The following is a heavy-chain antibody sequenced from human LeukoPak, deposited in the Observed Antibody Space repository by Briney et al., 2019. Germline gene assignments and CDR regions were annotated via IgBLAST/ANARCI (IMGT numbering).Heavy chain of an antibody. CDR3: ARVWWGAMGYDYGMDV. CDR2: IYHSGCP. Sequence: SQTLSLTCPVSGGTLSSGGYSWSWIPQPPGKGLERIGHIYHSGCPYLNTSLKSRVNISVDRSKIQFSLKLSSVTAADTAVYYCARVWWGAMGYDYGMDVWGKGTTVTVSS. D-gene: IGHD4/OR15-4a*01. J-gene: IGHJ6*04. CDR1: GGTLSSGGYS. V-gene: IGHV4-30-2*01.